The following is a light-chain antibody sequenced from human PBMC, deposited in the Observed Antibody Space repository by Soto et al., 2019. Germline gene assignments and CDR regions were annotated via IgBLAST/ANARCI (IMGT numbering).Light chain of an antibody. Sequence: EIVLTQSPATLSLSPGERATLSCRASQNVSSNNLAWYQQKPGQAPRLLNYDESNRAPGIPARFSGSGSGTDFTLAISSLEPDDFAVSYCQQRNDWLTFGGGTKVEIK. J-gene: IGKJ4*01. V-gene: IGKV3-11*01. CDR1: QNVSSN. CDR2: DES. CDR3: QQRNDWLT.